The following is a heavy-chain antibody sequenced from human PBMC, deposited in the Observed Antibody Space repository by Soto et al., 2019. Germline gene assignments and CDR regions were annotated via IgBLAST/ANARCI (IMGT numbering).Heavy chain of an antibody. CDR3: ARDRGTMVDGSYYYYGMDV. CDR2: IYYSGST. J-gene: IGHJ6*02. D-gene: IGHD3-10*01. V-gene: IGHV4-61*08. CDR1: GGSISSGGYS. Sequence: PSETLSLTCAVSGGSISSGGYSWSWIRQPPGKGLEWIGYIYYSGSTNYNPSLKSRVTISVDTSKNQFSLKLSSVTAADTAVYYCARDRGTMVDGSYYYYGMDVWGQGTTVTVSS.